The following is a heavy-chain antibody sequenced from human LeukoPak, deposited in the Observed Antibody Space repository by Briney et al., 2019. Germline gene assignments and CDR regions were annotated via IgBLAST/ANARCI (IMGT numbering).Heavy chain of an antibody. CDR2: INHSGST. Sequence: PSETLSLTCAVYGGSFSGYYWSWIRQPPGKGLEWIGEINHSGSTNYNPSLKSRVTISVDTSKNQFSLKPSSVTAADTAVYYCPWYSSSWLDGMDVWGQGTTVTVSS. V-gene: IGHV4-34*01. D-gene: IGHD6-13*01. J-gene: IGHJ6*02. CDR1: GGSFSGYY. CDR3: PWYSSSWLDGMDV.